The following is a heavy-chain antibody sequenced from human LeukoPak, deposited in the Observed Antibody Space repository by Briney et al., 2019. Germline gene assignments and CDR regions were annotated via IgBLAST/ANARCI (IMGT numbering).Heavy chain of an antibody. D-gene: IGHD2-15*01. CDR3: ARETQGFLDI. CDR1: GGSINNYY. V-gene: IGHV4-59*01. CDR2: IYYSGNT. Sequence: SETLSLTCTVSGGSINNYYWDWVRQPPGKGQEWIGYIYYSGNTNYNPSLKSRVTISVDTSKNQFSLKLNSVTAADTAVYYCARETQGFLDIWGQGTMVTFSS. J-gene: IGHJ3*02.